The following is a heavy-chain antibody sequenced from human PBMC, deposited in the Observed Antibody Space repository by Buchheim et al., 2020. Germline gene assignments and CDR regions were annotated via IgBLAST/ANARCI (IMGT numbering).Heavy chain of an antibody. CDR2: INPNSGGT. CDR1: GYNFTGYY. V-gene: IGHV1-2*04. Sequence: QVQLVQSGAEVKKPGASVKVSCKASGYNFTGYYMHWVRQAPGQGLEWMGWINPNSGGTNYAQKFQGWVTMTRDTSISTAYLELSRRRCDDAAVEYCARDEEQWVVSLSLDYWGQGTL. D-gene: IGHD6-19*01. CDR3: ARDEEQWVVSLSLDY. J-gene: IGHJ4*02.